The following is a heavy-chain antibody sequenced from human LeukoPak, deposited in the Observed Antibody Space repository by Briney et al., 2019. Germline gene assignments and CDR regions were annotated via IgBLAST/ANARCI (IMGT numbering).Heavy chain of an antibody. CDR1: GGTFSSYA. Sequence: ASVKVSCKASGGTFSSYAISWVRQAPGEGLEWMGWINPNSGGTNYAQKFQGRVTMTRDTSISTAYMELSRLRSDDTAVYYCARDWLAAAGPFDYWGQGTLVTVSS. D-gene: IGHD6-13*01. CDR2: INPNSGGT. CDR3: ARDWLAAAGPFDY. V-gene: IGHV1-2*02. J-gene: IGHJ4*02.